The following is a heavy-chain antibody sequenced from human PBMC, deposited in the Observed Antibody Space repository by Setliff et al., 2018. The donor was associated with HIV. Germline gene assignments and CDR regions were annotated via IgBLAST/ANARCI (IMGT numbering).Heavy chain of an antibody. D-gene: IGHD2-15*01. CDR1: GFRFRDSA. J-gene: IGHJ4*02. CDR3: ARDQYVGGYCSGGSCSGGD. V-gene: IGHV3-33*01. CDR2: IWYDGINK. Sequence: GGSLRLSCAASGFRFRDSAMHWVRQAPGKGLDWVGYIWYDGINKYYADSVKGRFTISRDNSRDTVYLQMNSLRAEDTAVYYCARDQYVGGYCSGGSCSGGDWGQGTLVTVSS.